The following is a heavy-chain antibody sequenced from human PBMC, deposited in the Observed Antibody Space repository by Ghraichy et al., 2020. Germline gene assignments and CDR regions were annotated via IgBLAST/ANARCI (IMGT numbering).Heavy chain of an antibody. D-gene: IGHD6-19*01. CDR2: IKKDGSEK. CDR1: GFIFSGYW. CDR3: ARDLGSGWYFDY. Sequence: AGSLRLSCAASGFIFSGYWMSWVRQAPGKGPEWVANIKKDGSEKYYVDSVKGRFTISRDNAKNSLYLQMNSLRAEDTAVYYCARDLGSGWYFDYWGQGTLVTVSS. V-gene: IGHV3-7*01. J-gene: IGHJ4*02.